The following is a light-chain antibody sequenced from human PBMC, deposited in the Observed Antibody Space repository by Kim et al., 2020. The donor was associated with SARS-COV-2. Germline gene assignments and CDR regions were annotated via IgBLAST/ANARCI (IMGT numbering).Light chain of an antibody. CDR2: TTN. Sequence: RPTATLPCTGAKNNVGNFGAAWLQQHQGHPPTLLSYTTNNRPSAISERFSASRSGNTASLTISGLQPDDEADYYCASWDSSLNAWVFGGGTQLTVL. CDR3: ASWDSSLNAWV. V-gene: IGLV10-54*04. J-gene: IGLJ3*02. CDR1: KNNVGNFG.